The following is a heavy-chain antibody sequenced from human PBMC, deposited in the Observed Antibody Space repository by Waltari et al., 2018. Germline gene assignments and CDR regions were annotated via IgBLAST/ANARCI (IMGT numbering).Heavy chain of an antibody. CDR2: INHSGST. CDR1: GGSFSGYY. J-gene: IGHJ4*02. CDR3: ARAPYYSSSWYYFDY. Sequence: QVQLQQWGAGLLKPSETLSLTCAVPGGSFSGYYWSWIRQPPGKGLEWSGEINHSGSTNYNPSLKSRVTISVDTSKNQFSLKLSSVTAADTAVYYCARAPYYSSSWYYFDYWGQGTLVTVSS. D-gene: IGHD6-13*01. V-gene: IGHV4-34*01.